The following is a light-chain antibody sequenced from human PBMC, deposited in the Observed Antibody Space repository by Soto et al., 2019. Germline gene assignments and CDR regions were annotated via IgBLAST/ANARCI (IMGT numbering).Light chain of an antibody. CDR3: QQRSNWLALT. CDR1: QSVSSY. CDR2: DTS. J-gene: IGKJ4*01. Sequence: MVLAHCPRTLSLSTGERATLSCGASQSVSSYLAWYQQKPGQAPRLLIYDTSNRATGIPARFSGSGSGTDFTLTISSLEPEDFAVYCCQQRSNWLALTFGGGTKVDIK. V-gene: IGKV3-11*01.